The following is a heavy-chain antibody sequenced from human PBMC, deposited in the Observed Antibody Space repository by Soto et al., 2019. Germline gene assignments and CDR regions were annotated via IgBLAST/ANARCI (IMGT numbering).Heavy chain of an antibody. J-gene: IGHJ5*02. CDR3: ARVLSGEKTYYDFWSGYHNWFDP. CDR2: TYYRSKWYN. V-gene: IGHV6-1*01. CDR1: GDSVSSNSAA. D-gene: IGHD3-3*01. Sequence: SQTLSLTCAISGDSVSSNSAAWNWIRQSPSRGLEWLGRTYYRSKWYNDYAVSVKSRTTINPDTSKNQFSLQLNSVTPEDTAVYYCARVLSGEKTYYDFWSGYHNWFDPWGQGTLVTVSS.